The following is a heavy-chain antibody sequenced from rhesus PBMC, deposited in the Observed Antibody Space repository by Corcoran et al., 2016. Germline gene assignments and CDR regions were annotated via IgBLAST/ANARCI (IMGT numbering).Heavy chain of an antibody. J-gene: IGHJ1*01. CDR1: GFTFSSYG. CDR3: AKEGEVGGGWYRYGKYFEF. Sequence: EVQLVETGGGLVQPGGSLKLSCAASGFTFSSYGMSWVRQAPGKGLEWVSAINSGGGSPYYADSVKGRFTISRDHSKNTLSLQMNSLRAEDTAVYYCAKEGEVGGGWYRYGKYFEFWGQGALVTVSS. CDR2: INSGGGSP. V-gene: IGHV3S5*01. D-gene: IGHD6-37*01.